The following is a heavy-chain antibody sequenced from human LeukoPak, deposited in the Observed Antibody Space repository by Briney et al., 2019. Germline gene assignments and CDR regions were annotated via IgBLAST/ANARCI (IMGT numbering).Heavy chain of an antibody. CDR1: GFTFSSYG. J-gene: IGHJ4*02. CDR3: AKERNYYDSSGYYSVAGGPDY. V-gene: IGHV3-30*02. Sequence: SGGSLRLSCAASGFTFSSYGMHWVRQAPGKGLEWVAFIRYDGSNKYYADSVKGRFTISRDNSKNTLYLQMNSLRAEDTAVYYCAKERNYYDSSGYYSVAGGPDYWGQGTLVTVCS. D-gene: IGHD3-22*01. CDR2: IRYDGSNK.